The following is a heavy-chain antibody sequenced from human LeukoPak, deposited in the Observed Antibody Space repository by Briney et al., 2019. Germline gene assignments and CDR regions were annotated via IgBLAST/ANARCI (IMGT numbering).Heavy chain of an antibody. CDR1: GFTFSTYS. V-gene: IGHV3-21*01. Sequence: GGSLRLSCAASGFTFSTYSMNWVRQAPGKGLEWVSSITSSRIYIYYADSVKGRFTSSRDNAKNSLYLQMNSLRAEDTAVYYCARSFDNYYYYHMDVWGKGTTVTVSS. J-gene: IGHJ6*04. CDR3: ARSFDNYYYYHMDV. D-gene: IGHD3-16*01. CDR2: ITSSRIYI.